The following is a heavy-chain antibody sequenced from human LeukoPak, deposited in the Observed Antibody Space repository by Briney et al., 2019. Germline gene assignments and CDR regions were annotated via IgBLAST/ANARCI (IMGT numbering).Heavy chain of an antibody. V-gene: IGHV1-2*02. CDR2: INPNSGGT. J-gene: IGHJ4*02. D-gene: IGHD6-19*01. CDR3: ARDRPPYSSGWRTFDY. CDR1: GYTFTGYY. Sequence: GASVKVSCKASGYTFTGYYMHWVRQAPGQGLEWMGWINPNSGGTNYAQKFQGRVTMTSDTSISTAYMELSRLRSDDTAVYYCARDRPPYSSGWRTFDYWGQGTLVTVSS.